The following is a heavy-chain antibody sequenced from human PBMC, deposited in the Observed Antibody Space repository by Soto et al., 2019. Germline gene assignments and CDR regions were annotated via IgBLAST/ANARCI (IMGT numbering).Heavy chain of an antibody. V-gene: IGHV3-15*01. D-gene: IGHD2-15*01. J-gene: IGHJ4*02. CDR2: IKSRTDGGTT. CDR1: GFTFTNAW. Sequence: EVQLVESGGGLVRPGESLRLSCAASGFTFTNAWIHWVRQAPGKGLEWVGRIKSRTDGGTTDLAAPVKGRFTLSRDDSKDTVYLQMNSLKSEDSAVYYCIYYYYSGTHFHVDYWGQGTLVTVSS. CDR3: IYYYYSGTHFHVDY.